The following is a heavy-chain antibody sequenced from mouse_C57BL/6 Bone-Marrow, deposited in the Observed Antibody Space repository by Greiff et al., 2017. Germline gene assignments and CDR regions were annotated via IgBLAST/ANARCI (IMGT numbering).Heavy chain of an antibody. CDR2: ISGGGGNT. CDR3: SRQVTTVLATKYFDV. V-gene: IGHV5-9*01. Sequence: EVMLVQSGGGLVKPGGSLKISCAASGFTFSSSTMTWVRQTPEKSLQWVAAISGGGGNTYYPASVKGRFPISRDNDKNIRYLQMSSLRSEDTALYYCSRQVTTVLATKYFDVWGTGTTVTVSS. D-gene: IGHD1-1*01. CDR1: GFTFSSST. J-gene: IGHJ1*03.